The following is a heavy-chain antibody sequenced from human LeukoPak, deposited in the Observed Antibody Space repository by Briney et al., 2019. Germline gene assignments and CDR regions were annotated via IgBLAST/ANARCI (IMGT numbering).Heavy chain of an antibody. V-gene: IGHV4-39*07. Sequence: SETLSLTCTVSGVSISSSSYYWGWIRQPPGKGLEGIGSIYYSGRTYYHPALKSRVTISVDTSKNQFSLKLSSVTAADTAVYYCASDEMDSCGGDCYDDAFDIWGQGTMVTVSS. J-gene: IGHJ3*02. CDR1: GVSISSSSYY. D-gene: IGHD2-21*02. CDR3: ASDEMDSCGGDCYDDAFDI. CDR2: IYYSGRT.